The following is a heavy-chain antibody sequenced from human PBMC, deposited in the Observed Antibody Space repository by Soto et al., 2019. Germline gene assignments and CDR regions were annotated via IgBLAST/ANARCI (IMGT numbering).Heavy chain of an antibody. CDR3: ATNYMPAALKTTFDL. D-gene: IGHD2-2*01. V-gene: IGHV1-69*13. CDR1: GGSFSGHG. J-gene: IGHJ3*01. CDR2: VIPIFGTT. Sequence: SVKVSCKASGGSFSGHGVSWVRQAPGQGLEWMGGVIPIFGTTEYAQKFQDRVALSADESMRTAYMQLSGLTSEDTAVYFCATNYMPAALKTTFDLWGQGTVVTVSS.